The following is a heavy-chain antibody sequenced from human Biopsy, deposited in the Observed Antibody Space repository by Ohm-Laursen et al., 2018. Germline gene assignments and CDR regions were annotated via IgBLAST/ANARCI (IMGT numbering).Heavy chain of an antibody. CDR3: AREAAIIDPRTRAFDY. Sequence: VSSVKVSCKASGGTLITYAISWVRQAPGQGLEWMGRIIPILHVPTYAQSFQGRVTISADKSTSTVYMELSGLRSEDTAVYYCAREAAIIDPRTRAFDYWGQGTLVTVSS. J-gene: IGHJ4*02. CDR1: GGTLITYA. D-gene: IGHD6-25*01. CDR2: IIPILHVP. V-gene: IGHV1-69*04.